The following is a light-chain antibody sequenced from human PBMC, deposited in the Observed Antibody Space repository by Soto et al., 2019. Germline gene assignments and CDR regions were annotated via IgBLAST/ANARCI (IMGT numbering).Light chain of an antibody. V-gene: IGKV1-9*01. J-gene: IGKJ4*01. Sequence: DTQLTQSLSFLSASVGDRVTIACRASQDVSRSVGWYQQKPGTAPKLLISAASTLNSGVPSRFSGSGSGTDFTLTISSLQPEDFATYYCQQLWTYPLTFGGGTKVEI. CDR2: AAS. CDR3: QQLWTYPLT. CDR1: QDVSRS.